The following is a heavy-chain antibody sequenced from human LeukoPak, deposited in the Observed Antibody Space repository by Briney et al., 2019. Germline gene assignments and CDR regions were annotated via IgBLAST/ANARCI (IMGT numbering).Heavy chain of an antibody. CDR1: GFTFTSSA. J-gene: IGHJ4*02. Sequence: GASVKVSCKASGFTFTSSAMQWVRQARGQRLEWIGWIVGGSGNTNYAQKFQERVTITRDMSTSTAYMELSSLRSEDTAVYYCAADQGSGWYVWGQGTLVTVSS. V-gene: IGHV1-58*02. CDR2: IVGGSGNT. CDR3: AADQGSGWYV. D-gene: IGHD6-19*01.